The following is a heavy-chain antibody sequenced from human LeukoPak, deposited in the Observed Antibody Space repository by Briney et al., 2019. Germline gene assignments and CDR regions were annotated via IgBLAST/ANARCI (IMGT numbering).Heavy chain of an antibody. J-gene: IGHJ6*03. CDR3: ARGPPIRGYRYGYDTGYYYSYSMDV. CDR2: MNPISGNT. V-gene: IGHV1-8*01. Sequence: ASVKVSCKASGYTFTSYDINWVRQATGQGLEWMGWMNPISGNTGHAQKFQGRVTMTRDTSISTAYMELSSLRSEDTAVYYCARGPPIRGYRYGYDTGYYYSYSMDVWGKGTTVTVSS. CDR1: GYTFTSYD. D-gene: IGHD5-18*01.